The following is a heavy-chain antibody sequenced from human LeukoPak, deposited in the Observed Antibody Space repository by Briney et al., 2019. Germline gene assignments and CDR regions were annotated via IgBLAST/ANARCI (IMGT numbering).Heavy chain of an antibody. CDR1: GFSVSSNF. V-gene: IGHV3-53*05. CDR3: AKDRKRSIDY. D-gene: IGHD5/OR15-5a*01. CDR2: IDRGDNT. Sequence: GGSLRLSCVASGFSVSSNFMSWVRQAPGKGLEWVSLIDRGDNTYYADSVKGRFTISRDTSKNTLYLQMNSLRAEDTAVYYCAKDRKRSIDYWGQGTLVTVSS. J-gene: IGHJ4*02.